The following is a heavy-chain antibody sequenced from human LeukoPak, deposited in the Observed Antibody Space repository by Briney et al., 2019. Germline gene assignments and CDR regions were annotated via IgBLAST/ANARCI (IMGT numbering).Heavy chain of an antibody. V-gene: IGHV3-23*01. CDR1: GFPFIFA. D-gene: IGHD6-6*01. CDR3: AKQSTARSLGE. CDR2: ISRNGADT. Sequence: GGSLRLSCVASGFPFIFAMSWVRQAPGKGLEWVSTISRNGADTYYADSVRGWFTISRDNSKNMLYLQMNSLRAEDTAVYYCAKQSTARSLGEGGQGTLVTVSS. J-gene: IGHJ4*02.